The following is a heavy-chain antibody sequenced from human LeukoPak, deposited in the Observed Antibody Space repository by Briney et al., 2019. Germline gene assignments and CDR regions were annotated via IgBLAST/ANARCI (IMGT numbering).Heavy chain of an antibody. V-gene: IGHV4-61*02. Sequence: SETLSLTCTVSGGSISSGSYYWSWIRQPAGKGLEWIGRIYTSGSTNYNPSLKSRVTISVDTSKNQFSLKLSSVTAADTAVYYCARATAGGRAYYYYMDVWGKGTTVTISS. D-gene: IGHD6-19*01. CDR1: GGSISSGSYY. CDR2: IYTSGST. J-gene: IGHJ6*03. CDR3: ARATAGGRAYYYYMDV.